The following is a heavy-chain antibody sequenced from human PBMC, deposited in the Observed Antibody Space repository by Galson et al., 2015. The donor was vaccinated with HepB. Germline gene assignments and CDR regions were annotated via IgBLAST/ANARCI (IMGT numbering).Heavy chain of an antibody. CDR3: AKDNGPIYYDSTGYYFDY. Sequence: SLRLSCAASGFTFDDYAMHWVRQAPGKGLEWISGISWNSGNIGYADSVKGRFTISRDNAKKFLYLQMNSLRPVDTALYYCAKDNGPIYYDSTGYYFDYWGQGTLVTVSS. J-gene: IGHJ4*02. CDR1: GFTFDDYA. V-gene: IGHV3-9*01. D-gene: IGHD3-22*01. CDR2: ISWNSGNI.